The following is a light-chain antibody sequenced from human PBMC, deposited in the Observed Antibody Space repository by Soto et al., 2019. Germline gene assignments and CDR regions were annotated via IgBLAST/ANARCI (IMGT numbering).Light chain of an antibody. V-gene: IGLV2-14*01. Sequence: QSVLTQPASVSGSPGQSITISCTGTSSDVGGYNFVSWYQQHPGKAPKLMIYGVRNRPSGVSNRFSGSKSVNTASLTISGLQAEDEADYYCSSYTRISTYVFGTGTKVTVL. CDR3: SSYTRISTYV. J-gene: IGLJ1*01. CDR1: SSDVGGYNF. CDR2: GVR.